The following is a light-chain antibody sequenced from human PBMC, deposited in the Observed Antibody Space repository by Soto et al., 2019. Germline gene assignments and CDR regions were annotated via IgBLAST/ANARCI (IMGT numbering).Light chain of an antibody. CDR1: SSNIGAGYH. CDR2: GNN. V-gene: IGLV1-40*01. CDR3: QSYDNSLSGSM. Sequence: QSVLTQPPSVSGAPGQRVTISCTGSSSNIGAGYHVHWYQHLPGTAPKLLIYGNNNRPSGVPDRFSGSKSGSSASLAITGLQAEDEADYYCQSYDNSLSGSMFGGGTKLTVL. J-gene: IGLJ3*02.